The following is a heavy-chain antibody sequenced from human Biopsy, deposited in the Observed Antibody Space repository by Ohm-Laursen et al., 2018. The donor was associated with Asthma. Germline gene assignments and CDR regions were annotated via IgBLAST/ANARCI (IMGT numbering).Heavy chain of an antibody. CDR2: VHSTGST. CDR3: ARATSTWSQSGPHYFDH. V-gene: IGHV4-59*01. D-gene: IGHD6-13*01. Sequence: GTLSLTCTVSPGSINDYYWNWIRQYPGKGLEWIGYVHSTGSTRFNPSLKSRLTISVDTSVDQVSLKLTSVTAADTAVYYCARATSTWSQSGPHYFDHWGQGTLVTVSP. J-gene: IGHJ4*02. CDR1: PGSINDYY.